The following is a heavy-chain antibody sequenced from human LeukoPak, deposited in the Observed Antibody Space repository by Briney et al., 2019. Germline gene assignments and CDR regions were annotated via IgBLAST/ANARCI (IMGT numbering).Heavy chain of an antibody. CDR2: LPPDELDI. CDR3: VGTIAYRGSEY. Sequence: GGSLRLSCTASGFTFTNYWMHWVRQAPGMGLVWVSRLPPDELDIIYADYVKGRFTVSRDNAKNTVYLQMNNLRAEDTAVYYCVGTIAYRGSEYWGHGALVTVSS. D-gene: IGHD2-21*01. V-gene: IGHV3-74*01. J-gene: IGHJ4*01. CDR1: GFTFTNYW.